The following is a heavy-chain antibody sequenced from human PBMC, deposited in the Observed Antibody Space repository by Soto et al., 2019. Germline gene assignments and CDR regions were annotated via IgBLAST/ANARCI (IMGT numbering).Heavy chain of an antibody. J-gene: IGHJ6*02. CDR1: GGSISSYY. Sequence: ASETLSLTCTVSGGSISSYYWSWIRQPPGKGLEWIGYIYYSGSTNYNPSLMSRVTISVDTSKNQFSLKLSSVTAADTAVYYCARGITIFGVVYYYGMDVWGQGTTVTVSS. D-gene: IGHD3-3*01. CDR2: IYYSGST. V-gene: IGHV4-59*01. CDR3: ARGITIFGVVYYYGMDV.